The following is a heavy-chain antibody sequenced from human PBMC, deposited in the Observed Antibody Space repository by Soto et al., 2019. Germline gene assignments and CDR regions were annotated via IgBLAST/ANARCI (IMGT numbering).Heavy chain of an antibody. CDR1: GGSISSYY. V-gene: IGHV4-59*12. CDR3: ARYTGRRIDY. J-gene: IGHJ4*02. Sequence: PSETLSLTCTVSGGSISSYYWSWIRQPPGTGLEWIGCIYYSGSTNYNPSLNSRVTISVDTSKNQFSLKLSSVTAADTAVYYCARYTGRRIDYWGQGTLVTVSS. CDR2: IYYSGST.